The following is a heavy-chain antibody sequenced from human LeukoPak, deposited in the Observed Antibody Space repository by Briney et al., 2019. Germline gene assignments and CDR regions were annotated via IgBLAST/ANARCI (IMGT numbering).Heavy chain of an antibody. J-gene: IGHJ4*02. V-gene: IGHV3-23*01. Sequence: GGSLRLSCAASGFTFSTYTLTWVRQATGKGPEWVSANNTGGGTNYPDSVKGRFTVSRDNSKNALYLQMNSLRAEDTAVYYCARVRGTIGGYFDNWGQGTLVTVSS. CDR2: NNTGGGT. D-gene: IGHD3-10*01. CDR1: GFTFSTYT. CDR3: ARVRGTIGGYFDN.